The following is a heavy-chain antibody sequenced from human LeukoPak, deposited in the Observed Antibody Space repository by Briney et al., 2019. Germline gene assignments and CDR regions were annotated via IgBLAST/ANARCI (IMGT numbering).Heavy chain of an antibody. CDR2: IWYDGSNK. D-gene: IGHD6-19*01. CDR1: GFTLSSYG. Sequence: GRSLRLSCAASGFTLSSYGMDWVRQAPGKGLEWVAAIWYDGSNKYYADSVKGRFTISRDNSKNTLYLQMNSLRAEDTAVYYCAKDHEQWLGQDYFDYWGQGTLVTVSS. V-gene: IGHV3-33*06. J-gene: IGHJ4*02. CDR3: AKDHEQWLGQDYFDY.